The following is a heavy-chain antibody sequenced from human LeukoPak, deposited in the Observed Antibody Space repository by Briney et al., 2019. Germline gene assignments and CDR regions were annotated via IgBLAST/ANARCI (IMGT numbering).Heavy chain of an antibody. Sequence: ETLSLTCTVSGGSISSGGYYWSWIRQYPGKGLEWVSGISNSGDSTYYADSVKGRFTISRDNSKNTLYLQMNTLRAEDTAVYYCAKRRPYYDSSGYLDYWGQGTLVTVSS. CDR1: GGSISSGGYY. CDR2: ISNSGDST. CDR3: AKRRPYYDSSGYLDY. V-gene: IGHV3-23*01. D-gene: IGHD3-22*01. J-gene: IGHJ4*02.